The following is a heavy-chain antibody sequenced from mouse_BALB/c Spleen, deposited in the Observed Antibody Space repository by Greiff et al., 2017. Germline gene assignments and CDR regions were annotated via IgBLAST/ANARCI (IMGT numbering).Heavy chain of an antibody. CDR3: ASLSFAY. V-gene: IGHV5-9-4*01. J-gene: IGHJ3*01. CDR1: GFTFSSYA. CDR2: ISSGGSYT. D-gene: IGHD2-3*01. Sequence: EVKLMESGGGLVKPGGSLKLSCAASGFTFSSYAMSWVRQSPEKRLEWVAEISSGGSYTYYPDTVTGRFTISRDNAKNTLYLEMSSLRSEDTAMYYCASLSFAYWGQGTLVTVSA.